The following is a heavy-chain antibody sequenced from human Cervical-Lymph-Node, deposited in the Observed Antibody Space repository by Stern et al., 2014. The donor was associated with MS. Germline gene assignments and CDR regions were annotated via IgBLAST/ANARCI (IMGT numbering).Heavy chain of an antibody. V-gene: IGHV1-46*02. CDR3: AVRYCSGGRCYSVPDV. CDR1: EYTHNNYL. CDR2: INPSGAT. D-gene: IGHD2-15*01. Sequence: QVQLMQSGSEVKKTGASVKVSCKASEYTHNNYLIHWVRQAPGQRPDWMGVINPSGATNYAQKVQDRVTMTTDASTSTFYMELSRLRSEDTAVYYCAVRYCSGGRCYSVPDVWGQGTTVIVSS. J-gene: IGHJ6*02.